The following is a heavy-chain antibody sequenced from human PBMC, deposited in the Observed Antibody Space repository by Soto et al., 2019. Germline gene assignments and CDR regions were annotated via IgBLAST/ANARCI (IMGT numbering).Heavy chain of an antibody. Sequence: SGGSLRLSCAASGFDASVNYMTWVRQAPGKGLEWVSAINNGGSTFYADSVKGRFTISRDDSKNTLYLQMNSLRVEDTAMYYCVRENYYYGMDVWGQGTAVTVSS. J-gene: IGHJ6*02. CDR1: GFDASVNY. V-gene: IGHV3-66*01. CDR2: INNGGST. CDR3: VRENYYYGMDV.